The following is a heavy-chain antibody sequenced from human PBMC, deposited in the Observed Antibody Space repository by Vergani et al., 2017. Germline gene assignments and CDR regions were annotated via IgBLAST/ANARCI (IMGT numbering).Heavy chain of an antibody. Sequence: QVQLQESGPGLVKPSETLSLTCTVSGGSISSYYWSWIRQPAGKGLEWIGRIYTSGSTNYHPSLKSRVTMSLDTSKNQFSLKLSSVTAADTAVYYCARGPGDYVWGSYRLSLYFDYWGQGTRVTVSS. D-gene: IGHD3-16*02. J-gene: IGHJ4*02. CDR3: ARGPGDYVWGSYRLSLYFDY. CDR2: IYTSGST. V-gene: IGHV4-4*07. CDR1: GGSISSYY.